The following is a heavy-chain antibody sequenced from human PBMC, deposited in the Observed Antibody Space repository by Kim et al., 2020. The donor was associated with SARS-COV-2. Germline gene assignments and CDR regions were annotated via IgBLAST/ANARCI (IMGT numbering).Heavy chain of an antibody. CDR3: ARGGSYYYYSSGRTFDY. Sequence: SETLSLTCAVYGGSFSGYYWSWIRQPPGKGLEWIGEINHSGSTNYNPSLKSRVTISVDTSKNQFSLKLSSVTAADTAVYYCARGGSYYYYSSGRTFDYWGQGTLVTVSS. J-gene: IGHJ4*02. CDR2: INHSGST. CDR1: GGSFSGYY. D-gene: IGHD3-22*01. V-gene: IGHV4-34*01.